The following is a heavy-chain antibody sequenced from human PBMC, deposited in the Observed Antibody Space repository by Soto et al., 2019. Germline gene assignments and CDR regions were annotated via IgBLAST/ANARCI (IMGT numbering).Heavy chain of an antibody. Sequence: QVQVLRSGPEVKRPGASVKVSCKTSCYTFSTSGISWVRQAPGQGLEWVGWIRPDNGNTKSAQRLQGRVTLTTDTSASTAYMELRSLTSDDTAMYYCARDTESNRYNDWGQGTLVTVSS. CDR3: ARDTESNRYND. J-gene: IGHJ1*01. CDR1: CYTFSTSG. CDR2: IRPDNGNT. V-gene: IGHV1-18*01. D-gene: IGHD1-20*01.